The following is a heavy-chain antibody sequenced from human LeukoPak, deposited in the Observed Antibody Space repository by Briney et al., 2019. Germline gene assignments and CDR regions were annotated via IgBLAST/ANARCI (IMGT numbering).Heavy chain of an antibody. V-gene: IGHV1-3*03. J-gene: IGHJ4*02. CDR1: GYTFTSYG. CDR2: INAGNGNT. D-gene: IGHD1-26*01. Sequence: ASVKVSCKASGYTFTSYGISWVRQAPGQRLEWMGWINAGNGNTKYSQEFQGRVTITRDTSASTAYMELSSLRSEDMAVYYCARGSMGAISNWGQGTLVTVSS. CDR3: ARGSMGAISN.